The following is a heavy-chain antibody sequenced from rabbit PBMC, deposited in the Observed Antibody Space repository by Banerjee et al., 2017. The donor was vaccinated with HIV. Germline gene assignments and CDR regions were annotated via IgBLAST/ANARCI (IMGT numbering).Heavy chain of an antibody. D-gene: IGHD2-1*01. V-gene: IGHV1S40*01. Sequence: QSLEESGGDLVKPGASLTLTCTASGFSFSSDYYICWVRQAPGKGLEWIACIAAGSSGSTYYASWAKGRFTISKTSSTTVTLQMTSLTAADTATYFCARRLYDDYGDSYYFKLWGQGTLVTVS. CDR2: IAAGSSGST. J-gene: IGHJ4*01. CDR1: GFSFSSDYY. CDR3: ARRLYDDYGDSYYFKL.